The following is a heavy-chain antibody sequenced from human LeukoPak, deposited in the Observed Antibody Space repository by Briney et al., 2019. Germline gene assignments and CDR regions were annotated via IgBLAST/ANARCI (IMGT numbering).Heavy chain of an antibody. CDR3: AREQQSGGTPFDY. Sequence: PGGSLRLSCVASGFTFTGHSMHWVRQAPGKGLEWGAVVAHDEKTIFYADSLKGRFTVSRDNSKNTVYLQMNSLRDEDTAVYYCAREQQSGGTPFDYWGQGSLVTVSS. V-gene: IGHV3-30*04. CDR1: GFTFTGHS. D-gene: IGHD1-26*01. CDR2: VAHDEKTI. J-gene: IGHJ4*02.